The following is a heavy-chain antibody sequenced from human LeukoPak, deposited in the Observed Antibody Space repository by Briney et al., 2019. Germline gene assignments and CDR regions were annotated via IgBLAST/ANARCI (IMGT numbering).Heavy chain of an antibody. J-gene: IGHJ4*02. D-gene: IGHD3-10*01. CDR2: INPNSGGT. Sequence: ASVKVSCKASGYAFTGYYMHWVRQAPEQGLEWMGWINPNSGGTNYAQKFQGWVTMTRDTSISTAYMELGRLRSDDTAVYYCARGGLLWFGEFGDYWGQGTLVTVSS. V-gene: IGHV1-2*04. CDR1: GYAFTGYY. CDR3: ARGGLLWFGEFGDY.